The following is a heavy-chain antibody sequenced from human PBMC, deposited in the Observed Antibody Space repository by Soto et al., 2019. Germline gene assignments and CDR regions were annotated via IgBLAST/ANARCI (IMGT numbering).Heavy chain of an antibody. Sequence: PSETLSLTCTVSGGSVSSGSYYWSWIRQPPGKGLEWIGYIYYSGSTNYNPSLKSRVTISVDTSKNQFSLKLSSVTAADTAVYYCARAEGESFQLDYWGQGTLVTVSS. CDR2: IYYSGST. CDR1: GGSVSSGSYY. J-gene: IGHJ4*02. D-gene: IGHD3-16*01. CDR3: ARAEGESFQLDY. V-gene: IGHV4-61*01.